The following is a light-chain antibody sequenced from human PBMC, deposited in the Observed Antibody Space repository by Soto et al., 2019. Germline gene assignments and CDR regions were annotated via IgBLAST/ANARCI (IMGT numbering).Light chain of an antibody. CDR3: QQYDNLPIT. CDR1: QAIGNY. CDR2: DAS. Sequence: DIQMTQSQSSLSASVGDRVTITCQASQAIGNYLNWYQQKPGKAPKLLIYDASNLETGVPSRFSGSGSGTDFTFTISSLQPEDIATYYCQQYDNLPITFGQGTRLEIK. J-gene: IGKJ5*01. V-gene: IGKV1-33*01.